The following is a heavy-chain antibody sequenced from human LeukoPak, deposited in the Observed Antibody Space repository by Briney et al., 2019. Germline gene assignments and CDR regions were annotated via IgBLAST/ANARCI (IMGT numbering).Heavy chain of an antibody. J-gene: IGHJ4*02. CDR1: GFTFSSYG. Sequence: GRSLRLSCAASGFTFSSYGMHWVRQAPGKGLEWVAVIWYDGSNKYHADSVQGRFTISRDNSKNTLYLQMNSLRAEDTAVYYCAKDRGRAAAAREDYFDYWGQGTLVTVSS. D-gene: IGHD6-13*01. CDR3: AKDRGRAAAAREDYFDY. V-gene: IGHV3-33*06. CDR2: IWYDGSNK.